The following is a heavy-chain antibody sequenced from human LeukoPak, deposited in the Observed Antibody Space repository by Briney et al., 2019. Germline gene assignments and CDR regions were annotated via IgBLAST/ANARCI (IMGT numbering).Heavy chain of an antibody. D-gene: IGHD3-10*01. CDR3: ARGVTMVRGVISSMDV. CDR1: GFTFSSYS. J-gene: IGHJ6*03. Sequence: GGSLRLSCAASGFTFSSYSMNWVRQAPGKGLEWVSSISSSSSYIYYADSVKGRFTISRDNAKNSLYLQMNSLRAEDTAVYYCARGVTMVRGVISSMDVWGKGTTVTISS. V-gene: IGHV3-21*01. CDR2: ISSSSSYI.